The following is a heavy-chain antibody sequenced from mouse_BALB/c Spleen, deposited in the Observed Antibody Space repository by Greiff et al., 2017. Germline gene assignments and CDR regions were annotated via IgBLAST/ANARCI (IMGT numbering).Heavy chain of an antibody. V-gene: IGHV5-6-5*01. J-gene: IGHJ2*01. CDR1: GFTFSSYA. CDR2: ISSGGST. Sequence: EVKLQESGGGLVKPGGSLKLSCAASGFTFSSYAMSWVRQTPEKRLEWVASISSGGSTYYPDSVKGRFTISRDNARNILYLQMSSLRSEDTAMYYCARGRSTTAPYYFDYWGQGTTLTVSS. D-gene: IGHD1-2*01. CDR3: ARGRSTTAPYYFDY.